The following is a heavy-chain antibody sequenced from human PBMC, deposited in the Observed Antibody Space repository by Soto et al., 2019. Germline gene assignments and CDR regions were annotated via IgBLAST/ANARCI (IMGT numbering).Heavy chain of an antibody. CDR3: ARGRSKVTIFGEVRYGLGV. CDR2: ISHTGGT. D-gene: IGHD3-3*01. J-gene: IGHJ6*01. CDR1: GGSFSGSY. V-gene: IGHV4-34*01. Sequence: PSETLSLTCAVSGGSFSGSYWTWIRQPPGKGLEGIGEISHTGGTTYNPSLMSRVTMSVDTSKNQFSLKLCSVTAADTAVLYCARGRSKVTIFGEVRYGLGVWGQGTTVTVSS.